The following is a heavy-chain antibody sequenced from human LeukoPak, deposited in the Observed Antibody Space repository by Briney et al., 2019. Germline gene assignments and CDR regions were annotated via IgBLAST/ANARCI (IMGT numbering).Heavy chain of an antibody. V-gene: IGHV1-2*02. CDR2: IHPNNGGT. J-gene: IGHJ6*03. CDR1: GFTFTVYN. D-gene: IGHD2-15*01. Sequence: ASVKVSCKACGFTFTVYNIHWVRQAPGQGLEWMGWIHPNNGGTNYVKKFQGRVTMTRDTSISTAYMELSRLRSDDTAVYYCARGLSGPYYYYFMDVWGKGTTVTVSS. CDR3: ARGLSGPYYYYFMDV.